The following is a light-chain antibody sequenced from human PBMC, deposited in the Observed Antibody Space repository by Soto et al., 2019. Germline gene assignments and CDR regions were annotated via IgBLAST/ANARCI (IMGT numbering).Light chain of an antibody. CDR1: SSDVGSYNL. CDR2: EGS. CDR3: CSYAVSSVV. V-gene: IGLV2-23*01. J-gene: IGLJ2*01. Sequence: QSVLTQPASVSGSPGQTITISCTGTSSDVGSYNLVSWYQQHPGKAPKLMIYEGSKRPSGVSNRFSGSKSGNTASLTISGLQDEDEADYYCCSYAVSSVVFGGGTKLTVL.